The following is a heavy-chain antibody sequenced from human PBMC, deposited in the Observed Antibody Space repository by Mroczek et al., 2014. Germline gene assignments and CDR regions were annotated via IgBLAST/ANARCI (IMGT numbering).Heavy chain of an antibody. J-gene: IGHJ6*02. D-gene: IGHD5-24*01. Sequence: QVQLQQSGPGLVKPSETLSLTCTVSGGSISSYYWSWIRQPPGKGLEWIGYIYYSGSTNYNPSLKSRVTISVDTSKNQFSLKLSSVTAADTAVYYCARTRYNSYYYYYGMDVWGQGTTVTVSS. V-gene: IGHV4-59*01. CDR1: GGSISSYY. CDR3: ARTRYNSYYYYYGMDV. CDR2: IYYSGST.